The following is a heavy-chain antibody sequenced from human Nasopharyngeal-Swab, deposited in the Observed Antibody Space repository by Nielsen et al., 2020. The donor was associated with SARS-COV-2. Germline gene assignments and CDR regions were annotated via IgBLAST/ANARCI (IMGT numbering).Heavy chain of an antibody. V-gene: IGHV5-51*01. D-gene: IGHD2-21*02. CDR2: IYPGDSDT. J-gene: IGHJ6*02. CDR3: ARGEHIVVVTAKYGMDV. Sequence: VRQAPGKGLEWMGIIYPGDSDTRYSPSFQGQVTISADKSISTAYLQWSSLKASDTAMYYCARGEHIVVVTAKYGMDVWGQGTTVTVSS.